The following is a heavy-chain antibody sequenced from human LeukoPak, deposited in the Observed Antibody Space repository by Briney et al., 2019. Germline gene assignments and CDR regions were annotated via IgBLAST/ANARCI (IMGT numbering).Heavy chain of an antibody. CDR1: GFTFSSYA. Sequence: AGGSLRLSCAASGFTFSSYAMHWVRQAPGKGLEWVAVISYDGSNKYYADSVKGRFTISRDNSKNTLYLQMNSLRAEDTAVYYCAKDHLRFLEWLSSYYFDYWGQGTLVTVSS. V-gene: IGHV3-30-3*01. CDR3: AKDHLRFLEWLSSYYFDY. D-gene: IGHD3-3*01. CDR2: ISYDGSNK. J-gene: IGHJ4*02.